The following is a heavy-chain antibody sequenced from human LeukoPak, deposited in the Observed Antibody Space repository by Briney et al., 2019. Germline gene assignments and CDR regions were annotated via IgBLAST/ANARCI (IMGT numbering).Heavy chain of an antibody. CDR3: ARHVATSYHSLDY. CDR1: GGSSSSSDYY. V-gene: IGHV4-39*01. CDR2: IYYSGST. J-gene: IGHJ4*02. D-gene: IGHD1-14*01. Sequence: SETLSLTCTVSGGSSSSSDYYWGWIRQPPGKGLEWIGTIYYSGSTYYNPSLKSRVTISVDTSKNQFSLKLSSVTAADTAIYYCARHVATSYHSLDYWGQGTLVTVSS.